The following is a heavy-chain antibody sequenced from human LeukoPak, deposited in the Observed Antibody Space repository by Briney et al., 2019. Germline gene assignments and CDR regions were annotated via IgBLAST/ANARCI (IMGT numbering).Heavy chain of an antibody. CDR1: GFSVTSKY. J-gene: IGHJ6*02. V-gene: IGHV3-53*01. Sequence: GGSLRLSCAASGFSVTSKYVNWVRQAPGKGLEWVLVVESGGDTSYANSVKGRFTVSRDIFQNTLYLQMNNLRAEDTAVYYCARVGSYYDMDVWGQGTPVTVSS. CDR3: ARVGSYYDMDV. CDR2: VESGGDT. D-gene: IGHD3-10*01.